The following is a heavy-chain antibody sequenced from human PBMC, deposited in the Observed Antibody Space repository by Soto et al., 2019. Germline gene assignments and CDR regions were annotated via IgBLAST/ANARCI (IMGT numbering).Heavy chain of an antibody. CDR3: ARAYSSGWYREFDC. CDR1: GGTFSSYA. D-gene: IGHD6-19*01. CDR2: IIPIFGTA. J-gene: IGHJ4*02. V-gene: IGHV1-69*01. Sequence: QVQLVQSGAEVKKPGSSVMVSCKASGGTFSSYAISWVRQAPGQGLEWMGGIIPIFGTASYAQKFQGRVTITADESTSTAYMELSSLRSEDTAVYYCARAYSSGWYREFDCWGQGTLVTVSS.